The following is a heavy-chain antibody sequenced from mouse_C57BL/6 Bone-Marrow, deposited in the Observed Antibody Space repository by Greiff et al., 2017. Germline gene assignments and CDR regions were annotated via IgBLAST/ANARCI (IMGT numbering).Heavy chain of an antibody. CDR2: INPNNGGT. CDR3: AQVGVYYDYDEGGGAMDY. V-gene: IGHV1-26*01. J-gene: IGHJ4*01. D-gene: IGHD2-4*01. CDR1: GYTFTDYY. Sequence: EVQLQQSGPKLVKPGASVKISCKASGYTFTDYYMHWVKQSHGQSLEWIGDINPNNGGTSYNQKFKGKATLTVDKSSSTAYMELRRLTSEDSAVYYWAQVGVYYDYDEGGGAMDYWGQGTSVTVSA.